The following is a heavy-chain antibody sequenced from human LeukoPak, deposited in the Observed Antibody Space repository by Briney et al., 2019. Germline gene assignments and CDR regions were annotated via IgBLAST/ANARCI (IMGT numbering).Heavy chain of an antibody. J-gene: IGHJ4*02. Sequence: GGSLRLFCVVSRLILKVYHMHCAPHSPAEALVWVSSICTSNSHIYYTDSLTQRFTISRDNDKNSVYLQMNSLRAEDTAVYYCARRATTERVSSYGLDHWGQGTLVTVSS. CDR3: ARRATTERVSSYGLDH. CDR1: RLILKVYH. D-gene: IGHD3-16*01. V-gene: IGHV3-21*01. CDR2: ICTSNSHI.